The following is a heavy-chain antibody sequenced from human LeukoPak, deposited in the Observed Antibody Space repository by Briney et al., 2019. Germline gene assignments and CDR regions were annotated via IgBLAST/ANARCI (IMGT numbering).Heavy chain of an antibody. CDR3: ARDVSPYYYYYGMDV. J-gene: IGHJ6*02. CDR1: GYTFTSYY. CDR2: INPSGGST. Sequence: ASVKVSCKASGYTFTSYYMHWVRQAPGQGLEWVGIINPSGGSTSYAQKFQGRVTMTRDTSTSTVYMELSSLRSEDTAVYYCARDVSPYYYYYGMDVWGQGTTVTVSS. V-gene: IGHV1-46*01.